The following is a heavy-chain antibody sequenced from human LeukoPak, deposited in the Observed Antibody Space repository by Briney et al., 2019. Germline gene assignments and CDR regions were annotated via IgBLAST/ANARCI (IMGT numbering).Heavy chain of an antibody. Sequence: GESLKISCKGSGYSFTSYWIGWVRQMPGKGLEWMGIIYPGDSDTRYSPSFQGQVTIPADKSISTAYLQWSSLKASDTAMYYCARQEGVERGYSYGPPDYWGQGTLVTVSS. D-gene: IGHD5-18*01. J-gene: IGHJ4*02. CDR2: IYPGDSDT. CDR3: ARQEGVERGYSYGPPDY. V-gene: IGHV5-51*01. CDR1: GYSFTSYW.